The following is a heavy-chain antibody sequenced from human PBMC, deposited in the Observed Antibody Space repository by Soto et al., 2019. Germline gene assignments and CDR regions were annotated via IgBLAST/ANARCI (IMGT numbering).Heavy chain of an antibody. J-gene: IGHJ6*02. CDR3: ARARFRGMDV. V-gene: IGHV3-7*01. CDR2: IKQDGGDK. D-gene: IGHD3-3*01. Sequence: HPGGSLRLSCAASGFTFSSYDMIWVRQAPGRGLEWAASIKQDGGDKYYLGDVKGRFTVSRDDAESSLSLHLNSLRAEDTAIYYCARARFRGMDVWGQGTTVTVSS. CDR1: GFTFSSYD.